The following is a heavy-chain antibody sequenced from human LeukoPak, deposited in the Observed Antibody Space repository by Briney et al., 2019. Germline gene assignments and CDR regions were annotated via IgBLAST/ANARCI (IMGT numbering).Heavy chain of an antibody. Sequence: GGSLRLSCAASGFTLSSYAMSWVRQAPGKGLEWVSAISDTGNTYHADSVKGRFTLSRDSSKNTLFLQMNRLRPEDAAVYYCAKAPVTTCRGAFCYPFDYWGLGTLVTVSS. D-gene: IGHD2-15*01. J-gene: IGHJ4*02. CDR2: ISDTGNT. CDR1: GFTLSSYA. V-gene: IGHV3-23*01. CDR3: AKAPVTTCRGAFCYPFDY.